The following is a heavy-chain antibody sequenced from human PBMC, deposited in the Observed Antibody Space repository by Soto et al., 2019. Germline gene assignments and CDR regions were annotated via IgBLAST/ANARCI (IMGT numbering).Heavy chain of an antibody. D-gene: IGHD6-13*01. J-gene: IGHJ4*02. CDR3: ARGRAAAGIVFDY. V-gene: IGHV4-59*01. CDR2: IYYSGST. CDR1: GGSISSYY. Sequence: NPSETLSLTCTVSGGSISSYYWSWIRQPPGKGLEWIGYIYYSGSTNYNPSLKSRVTISVDTSKNQFSLKLSSVTAADTAVYYCARGRAAAGIVFDYWGQGTLVTVSS.